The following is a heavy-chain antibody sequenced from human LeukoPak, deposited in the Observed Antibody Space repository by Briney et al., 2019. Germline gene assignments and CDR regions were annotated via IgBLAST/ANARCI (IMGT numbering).Heavy chain of an antibody. D-gene: IGHD3-10*01. J-gene: IGHJ6*03. V-gene: IGHV3-7*01. CDR3: ASANTYYYGSGSSYYMDV. CDR1: GFTFSSYW. CDR2: IKQDGSEK. Sequence: GGSLRLSCAASGFTFSSYWMSWVRQAPGKGLEWVANIKQDGSEKCYVDSVKGRFTISRDNAKNSLYLQMNSLRAEDTAVYYCASANTYYYGSGSSYYMDVWGKGTTVTVSS.